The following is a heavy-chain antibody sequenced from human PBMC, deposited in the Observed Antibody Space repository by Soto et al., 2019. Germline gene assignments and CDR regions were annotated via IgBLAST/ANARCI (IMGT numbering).Heavy chain of an antibody. CDR2: FYPADSQT. J-gene: IGHJ4*02. CDR3: GTATSVTGIVDY. CDR1: GYSFIDSW. D-gene: IGHD2-21*02. V-gene: IGHV5-51*01. Sequence: GESLKISCKGSGYSFIDSWIGWVRQMPGKGLEWIVIFYPADSQTKHSRSFIGQVTMSADKSINTAYVPWSSLQASDTAMYYCGTATSVTGIVDYGDQGTVVTVSS.